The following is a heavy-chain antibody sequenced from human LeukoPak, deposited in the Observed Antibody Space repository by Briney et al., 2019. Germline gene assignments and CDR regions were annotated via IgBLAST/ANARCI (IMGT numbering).Heavy chain of an antibody. CDR2: MHYSGST. V-gene: IGHV4-59*01. CDR1: GASISSYY. Sequence: SETLSLTCTVSGASISSYYWNWIRQPPGKGLEWIGYMHYSGSTNYNPALKSGVTISVETSKHQFSLKLTSVTSADTAVYYCARDTRYYDNSGYYYFDYWGRGTLVTVSS. D-gene: IGHD3-22*01. J-gene: IGHJ4*02. CDR3: ARDTRYYDNSGYYYFDY.